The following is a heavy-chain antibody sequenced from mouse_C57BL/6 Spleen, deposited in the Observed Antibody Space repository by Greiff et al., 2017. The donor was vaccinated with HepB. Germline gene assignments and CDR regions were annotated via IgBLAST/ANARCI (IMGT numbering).Heavy chain of an antibody. CDR2: IDPSDSYT. CDR1: GYTFTSYW. D-gene: IGHD4-1*01. V-gene: IGHV1-50*01. CDR3: ARRGTGTEYAMDY. Sequence: VQLQQPGAELVKPGASVELSCKASGYTFTSYWMQWVKQRPGQGLEWIGEIDPSDSYTNYNQKFKGKATLTVDTSSSTAYMQLSSLTSEDSAVYYCARRGTGTEYAMDYWGQGTSVTVSS. J-gene: IGHJ4*01.